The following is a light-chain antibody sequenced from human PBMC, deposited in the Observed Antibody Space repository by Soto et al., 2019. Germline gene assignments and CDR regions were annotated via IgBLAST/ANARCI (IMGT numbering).Light chain of an antibody. V-gene: IGLV2-14*03. CDR3: SSYTSSSTLVV. CDR1: SSDVGGYNY. Sequence: QSALTQPASVSESPEQSITIPCTGTSSDVGGYNYVSWYQQYPGKAPKLLIYDVTNRPSGVSNRFSGSKSGNTASLTISGLQAEDEANYYCSSYTSSSTLVVFGGGTKLTVL. CDR2: DVT. J-gene: IGLJ2*01.